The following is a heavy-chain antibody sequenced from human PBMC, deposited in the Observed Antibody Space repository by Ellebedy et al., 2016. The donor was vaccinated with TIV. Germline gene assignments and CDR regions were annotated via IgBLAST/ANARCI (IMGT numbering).Heavy chain of an antibody. D-gene: IGHD6-19*01. V-gene: IGHV4-59*08. CDR1: GVSISSYY. Sequence: MPSETLSLTCTVSGVSISSYYWSWIRQPPGKGLEWIGYIYYSGSTNYNPSPKSRVTISVDTSKNQFSLTLSSVTDADTAVYYCARMYSSGWYGGWFDPWGQGTLVTVSS. CDR2: IYYSGST. CDR3: ARMYSSGWYGGWFDP. J-gene: IGHJ5*02.